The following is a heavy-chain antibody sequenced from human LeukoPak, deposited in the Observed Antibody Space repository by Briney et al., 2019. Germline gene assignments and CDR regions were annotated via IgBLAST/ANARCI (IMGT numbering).Heavy chain of an antibody. J-gene: IGHJ5*02. CDR3: AKWGSSWYPRTSLDP. D-gene: IGHD6-13*01. Sequence: PGGSLRLSCTASGFTFSNYAMSWVRQAPGKGLVWVSSISDNGDSKYYADFVKGRFSISRDNSENTLFLQMNSLRADDTAVYYCAKWGSSWYPRTSLDPWGQGTPVTVSS. CDR1: GFTFSNYA. CDR2: ISDNGDSK. V-gene: IGHV3-23*01.